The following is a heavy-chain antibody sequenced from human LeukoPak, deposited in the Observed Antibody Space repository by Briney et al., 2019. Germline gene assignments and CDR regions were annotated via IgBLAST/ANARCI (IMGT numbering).Heavy chain of an antibody. CDR2: INAGNGNT. CDR3: ARAFAAYSHDFDY. CDR1: GYTFTSYA. D-gene: IGHD6-13*01. V-gene: IGHV1-3*01. J-gene: IGHJ4*02. Sequence: ASVTVSCKASGYTFTSYAMHWVRQAPGQRLEWMGWINAGNGNTKYSQKFQGRVTITRDTSASTAYMELSSLRSEDTAVYYCARAFAAYSHDFDYWGQGTLVTVSS.